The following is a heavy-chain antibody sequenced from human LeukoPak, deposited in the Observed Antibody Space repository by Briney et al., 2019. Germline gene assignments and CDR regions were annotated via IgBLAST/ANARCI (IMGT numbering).Heavy chain of an antibody. V-gene: IGHV3-30*18. CDR2: ISYDGSNK. D-gene: IGHD2-2*01. Sequence: PGRSLRLSCAASGFTFSSYGMHWVRQAPGKGLEWVAVISYDGSNKYYADSVKGRFTISRDNSKNTLYLQMNSLRAEDTAVYYCAKVGPGYCSSISCPYGDYYYGMDVWGQGTTVTVSS. J-gene: IGHJ6*02. CDR1: GFTFSSYG. CDR3: AKVGPGYCSSISCPYGDYYYGMDV.